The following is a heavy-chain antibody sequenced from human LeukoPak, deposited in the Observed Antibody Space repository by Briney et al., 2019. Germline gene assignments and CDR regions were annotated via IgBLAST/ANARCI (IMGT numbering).Heavy chain of an antibody. D-gene: IGHD6-19*01. CDR1: EFTFTNYW. CDR2: IDNDGSDS. J-gene: IGHJ4*02. Sequence: GGSLRLSCAASEFTFTNYWMHWVRQAPGEGLVWVSRIDNDGSDSIYADSVEGRFTISRDNARNTLYLQMNSLRAEDTAVYYCARSSYPYYFDYWGQGTLVTVSS. CDR3: ARSSYPYYFDY. V-gene: IGHV3-74*01.